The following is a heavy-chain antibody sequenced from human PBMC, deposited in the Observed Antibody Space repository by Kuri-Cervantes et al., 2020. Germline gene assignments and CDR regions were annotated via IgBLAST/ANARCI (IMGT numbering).Heavy chain of an antibody. CDR2: ISGSGGST. Sequence: GESLKISCAASGFTFSSYGMHWVRQAPGKGLEWVSAISGSGGSTYYADSVKGRFTISRDNSKNTLYLQMNSLRAEDTAVYYCAKRGGSGSYYNVRGGENYFDYWGQGTLVTVSS. CDR3: AKRGGSGSYYNVRGGENYFDY. J-gene: IGHJ4*02. V-gene: IGHV3-23*01. D-gene: IGHD3-10*01. CDR1: GFTFSSYG.